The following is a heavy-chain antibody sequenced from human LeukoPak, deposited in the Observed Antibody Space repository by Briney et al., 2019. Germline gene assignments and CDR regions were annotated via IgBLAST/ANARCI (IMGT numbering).Heavy chain of an antibody. V-gene: IGHV4-4*07. Sequence: SETLSLTCSVSGYSISSGYYWSWIRQPAGKGLEWIGRIYTSGSTNYNPSLKSRVTMSVDTSKNQFSLKLSSVTAADTAVYYCARMGYYYDSSGYWEYFQHWGQGTLVTVSS. CDR3: ARMGYYYDSSGYWEYFQH. CDR2: IYTSGST. D-gene: IGHD3-22*01. CDR1: GYSISSGYY. J-gene: IGHJ1*01.